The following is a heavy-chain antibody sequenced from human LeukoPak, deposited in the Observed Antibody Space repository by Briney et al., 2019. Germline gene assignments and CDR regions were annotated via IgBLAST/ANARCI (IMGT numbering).Heavy chain of an antibody. D-gene: IGHD2-2*01. CDR1: GYTFTSYY. Sequence: ASVKVSCKASGYTFTSYYMHWVRQAPGQGLEWMGGIIPIFGTANYAQKLQGRVTMTTDTSTSTAYMELRSLRSDDTAVYYCARDLLGYCSSTSCFYYYGMDVWGQGTTVTVSS. V-gene: IGHV1-18*04. CDR3: ARDLLGYCSSTSCFYYYGMDV. J-gene: IGHJ6*02. CDR2: IIPIFGTA.